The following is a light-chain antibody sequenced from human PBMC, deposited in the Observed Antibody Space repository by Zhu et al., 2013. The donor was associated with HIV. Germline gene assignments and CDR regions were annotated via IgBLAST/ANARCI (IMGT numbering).Light chain of an antibody. J-gene: IGKJ4*01. CDR1: QSVLYSPNNNNY. Sequence: DIVMTQSPDSLAVSLGERASINCKSSQSVLYSPNNNNYLAWYQQKPGQPPKLLIYWASTRESGVPDRFSGSGSGTDFTLTISSLQAEDVAVYYCQQRSNWPPSLTFGGGTKVEFK. CDR2: WAS. V-gene: IGKV4-1*01. CDR3: QQRSNWPPSLT.